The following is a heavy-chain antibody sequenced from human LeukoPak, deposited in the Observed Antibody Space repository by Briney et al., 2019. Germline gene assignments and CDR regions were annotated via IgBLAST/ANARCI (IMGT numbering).Heavy chain of an antibody. J-gene: IGHJ5*02. V-gene: IGHV1-18*01. D-gene: IGHD3-10*01. CDR1: GYTFTSYG. CDR2: ISAYNGNT. CDR3: ARAASIFMAWGVIPNWFDP. Sequence: ASVKVSCKASGYTFTSYGISWVRQAPGQGLEWMGWISAYNGNTNYAQKLQGRVTMTTDTSTSTAYMELRSLRSDDTAVYYCARAASIFMAWGVIPNWFDPWGQGTLVTVSS.